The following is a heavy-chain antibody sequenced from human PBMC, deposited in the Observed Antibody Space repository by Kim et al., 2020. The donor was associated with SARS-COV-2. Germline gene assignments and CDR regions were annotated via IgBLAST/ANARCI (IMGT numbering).Heavy chain of an antibody. CDR1: GFTFSTYA. D-gene: IGHD1-20*01. J-gene: IGHJ4*02. V-gene: IGHV3-64D*09. CDR2: ISSSGGIT. CDR3: VKVLRYNNTWSSFDY. Sequence: GGSLRLSCSASGFTFSTYAMHRVRQTPGKRLEYVTGISSSGGITYYADSVKGRFTISRDNSKNTLYLQMSSLRAEDTAVYYCVKVLRYNNTWSSFDYWGQGTLVTASS.